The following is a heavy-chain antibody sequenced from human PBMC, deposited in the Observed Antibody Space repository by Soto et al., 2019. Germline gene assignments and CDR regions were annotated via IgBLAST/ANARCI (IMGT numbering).Heavy chain of an antibody. Sequence: NPXETLSLTCTVSGDSISSGSYWGWIRQPPGEGPEWIASIYHGGTTFYNPSLKSRISISVDTSKNQFSLRLTSVTAADTATYYCARVHVMVVAGSTFDYWGPGNLVTVSS. CDR2: IYHGGTT. J-gene: IGHJ4*03. CDR1: GDSISSGSY. D-gene: IGHD6-19*01. CDR3: ARVHVMVVAGSTFDY. V-gene: IGHV4-38-2*02.